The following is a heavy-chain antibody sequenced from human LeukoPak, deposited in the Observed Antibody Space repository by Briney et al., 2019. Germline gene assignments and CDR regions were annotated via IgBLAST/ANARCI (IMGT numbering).Heavy chain of an antibody. CDR2: ISYDGGNK. V-gene: IGHV3-30*04. D-gene: IGHD3-22*01. Sequence: PGGSLRLSCAASGFTFSSYAMHWVRQAPGKGLEWVAVISYDGGNKYYADSVKGRFTISRDNSKNTLYLQMNSLRAEDTAVYYCAREVVTAFDIWGQGTMVTVSS. J-gene: IGHJ3*02. CDR3: AREVVTAFDI. CDR1: GFTFSSYA.